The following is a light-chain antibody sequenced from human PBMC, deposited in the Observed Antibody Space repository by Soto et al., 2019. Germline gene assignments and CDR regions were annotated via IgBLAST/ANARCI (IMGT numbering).Light chain of an antibody. V-gene: IGLV1-51*01. Sequence: QSVLTQPPSVSAAPGQKVTISCSGGSSNIGNNYVSWYQQLPGTAPKLLIFDNSNRPSGIPDRFSGSKSGTSATLGITGLQIGDEADYFCGTWDSSLTVYVFGTGTKVTVL. CDR3: GTWDSSLTVYV. CDR1: SSNIGNNY. CDR2: DNS. J-gene: IGLJ1*01.